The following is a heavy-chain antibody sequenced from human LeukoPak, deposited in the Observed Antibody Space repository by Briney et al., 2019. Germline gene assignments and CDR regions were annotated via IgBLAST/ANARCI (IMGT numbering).Heavy chain of an antibody. Sequence: WGSLRLSCAASGFTFSSFWMHWVRQVPGKGLVWVSHINSDGRSTSSADSVKGRFTISRDNAKNSLYLQINSLRAEDTAVYYCARESDGGSYLDYWGQGTLVTVSS. CDR1: GFTFSSFW. CDR2: INSDGRST. CDR3: ARESDGGSYLDY. V-gene: IGHV3-74*01. J-gene: IGHJ4*02. D-gene: IGHD1-26*01.